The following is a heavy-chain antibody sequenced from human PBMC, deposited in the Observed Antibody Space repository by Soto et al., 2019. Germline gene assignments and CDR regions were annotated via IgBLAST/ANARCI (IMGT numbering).Heavy chain of an antibody. J-gene: IGHJ4*02. V-gene: IGHV3-30*18. CDR2: IRYDGSIE. Sequence: QVQLVESGGGVVQPGKSLRLSCAASGFTFSNYGMHWVRQAPGKGLEWVAVIRYDGSIEYYADSVKGRFTISRDNSKNTLSLQMNNLRADDTAVYHRAKDFFYFNSRRLGIFDYWGQGTLVTVSS. CDR1: GFTFSNYG. D-gene: IGHD7-27*01. CDR3: AKDFFYFNSRRLGIFDY.